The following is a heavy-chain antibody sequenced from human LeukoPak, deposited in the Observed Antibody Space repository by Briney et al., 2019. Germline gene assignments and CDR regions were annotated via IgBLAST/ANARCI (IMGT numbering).Heavy chain of an antibody. J-gene: IGHJ6*02. D-gene: IGHD2-8*01. CDR3: ARHSASMSYYYSGMDV. Sequence: PSETLSLTCTVSDGSISSYYWSWIRQPPGKGLEWIGYIYYSGSTNYSPSLKSRVTISVDTSKNQFSLKLSSVTAADTAVYYCARHSASMSYYYSGMDVWGRGTTVPVSS. CDR2: IYYSGST. CDR1: DGSISSYY. V-gene: IGHV4-59*08.